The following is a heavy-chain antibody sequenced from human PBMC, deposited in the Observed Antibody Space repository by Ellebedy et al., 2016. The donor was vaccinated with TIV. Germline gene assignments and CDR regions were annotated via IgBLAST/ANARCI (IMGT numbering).Heavy chain of an antibody. CDR3: AKKYQVGVTYFDY. CDR2: INGDGTDI. CDR1: GFIFENFA. Sequence: GGSLRLXCVGSGFIFENFAMHWVRQVPGKELVWVARINGDGTDIYYADSVKGRFTISRDNAKNTLYLQMNSLRAEDTAVYYCAKKYQVGVTYFDYWGQGTLVTVSS. D-gene: IGHD1-26*01. V-gene: IGHV3-74*01. J-gene: IGHJ4*02.